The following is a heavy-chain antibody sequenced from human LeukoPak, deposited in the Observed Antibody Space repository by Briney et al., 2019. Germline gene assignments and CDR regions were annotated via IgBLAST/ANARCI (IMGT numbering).Heavy chain of an antibody. CDR1: GFTFSSYS. V-gene: IGHV3-21*01. J-gene: IGHJ4*02. Sequence: GGSLRLSCAASGFTFSSYSMNWVRQAPGKGLEWVSSISSSSSYIYYADSLKGRFTISRDNAKNSLYLQMNSLRAEDTAVYYCARDSKSDIVVVPAALDFDYWGQGTLVTVSS. D-gene: IGHD2-2*01. CDR3: ARDSKSDIVVVPAALDFDY. CDR2: ISSSSSYI.